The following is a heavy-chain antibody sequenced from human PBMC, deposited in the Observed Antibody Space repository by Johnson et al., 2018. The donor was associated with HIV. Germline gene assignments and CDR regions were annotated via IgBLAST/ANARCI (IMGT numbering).Heavy chain of an antibody. CDR1: GFTFSNYG. CDR3: ATSTASDAFDI. V-gene: IGHV3-33*01. CDR2: IWYDGTNK. D-gene: IGHD1-1*01. Sequence: QVQLVESGGGVVQPGRSLRLSCAASGFTFSNYGMHWVRQAPGKGLEWVAFIWYDGTNKYYTDSVKGRFTISRDNSKNTLDLQMNSLRVEDAAVYYCATSTASDAFDIWVQGTMVTISS. J-gene: IGHJ3*02.